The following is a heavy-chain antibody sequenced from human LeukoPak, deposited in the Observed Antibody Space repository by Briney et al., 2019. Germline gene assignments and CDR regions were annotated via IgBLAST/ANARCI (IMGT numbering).Heavy chain of an antibody. CDR2: MNPNSGNT. D-gene: IGHD3-10*01. Sequence: ASVKVSCKASGYTFTSYYMHWVRQATGQGLEWMGWMNPNSGNTGYAQKFQGRVTMTRNTSISTAYMELSSLRSEDTAVYYCARGREVLDAFDIWGQGTMVTVSS. CDR3: ARGREVLDAFDI. CDR1: GYTFTSYY. J-gene: IGHJ3*02. V-gene: IGHV1-8*02.